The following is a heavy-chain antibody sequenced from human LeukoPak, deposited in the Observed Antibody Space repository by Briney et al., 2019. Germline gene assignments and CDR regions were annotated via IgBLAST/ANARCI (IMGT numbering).Heavy chain of an antibody. D-gene: IGHD3-22*01. Sequence: GGSLRLSCAASGFKFDDYGMSWVRQAPGKGLEWVCDINWNGAWTGYADSVKGRFTISRDNAKNSLYLQMNSLRAGDTALYYCAGYYYDSSRGFDLWGQGTLVTVSA. V-gene: IGHV3-20*04. J-gene: IGHJ5*02. CDR2: INWNGAWT. CDR1: GFKFDDYG. CDR3: AGYYYDSSRGFDL.